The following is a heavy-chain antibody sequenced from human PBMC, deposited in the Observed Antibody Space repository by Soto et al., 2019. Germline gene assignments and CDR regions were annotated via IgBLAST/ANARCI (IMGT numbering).Heavy chain of an antibody. CDR3: VTEWQKGTGRPLIDY. CDR2: IIPIFGTA. J-gene: IGHJ4*02. V-gene: IGHV1-69*13. Sequence: ASVKVSCKASGGTFSSYAISWVRQAPGQGLEWMGGIIPIFGTANYAQKFQGRVTITADESTSTAYMELSSLRSEDTAVYYCVTEWQKGTGRPLIDYWGQGTLVTVSS. D-gene: IGHD3-3*01. CDR1: GGTFSSYA.